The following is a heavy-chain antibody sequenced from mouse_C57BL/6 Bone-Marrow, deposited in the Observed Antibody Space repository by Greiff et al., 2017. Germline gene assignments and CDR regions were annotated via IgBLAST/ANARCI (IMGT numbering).Heavy chain of an antibody. CDR2: INPSSGYT. Sequence: VQLQESGAELAKPGASVKLSCKASGYTFTSYWMHWVKQRPGQGLEWIGYINPSSGYTKYNQKFKDKATLTADKSSSTAYMQLSSLTYEDSAVYYCASDYYGRSPYCWGQGTTLRVSS. V-gene: IGHV1-7*01. D-gene: IGHD1-1*01. J-gene: IGHJ2*01. CDR1: GYTFTSYW. CDR3: ASDYYGRSPYC.